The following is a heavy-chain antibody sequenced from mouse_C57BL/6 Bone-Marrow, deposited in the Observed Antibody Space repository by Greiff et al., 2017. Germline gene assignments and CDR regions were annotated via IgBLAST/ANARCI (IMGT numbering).Heavy chain of an antibody. CDR2: IHPNSGST. D-gene: IGHD2-4*01. J-gene: IGHJ3*01. CDR3: ARLDDDYVFFAY. Sequence: QVQLKQPGAELVKPGASVKLSCKASGYTFTSYWMHWVKQRPGQGLEWIGMIHPNSGSTNYNEKFKSKATLTVDKSSSTAYMQLSSLTSEDSAVYYCARLDDDYVFFAYWGQGTLVTVSA. V-gene: IGHV1-64*01. CDR1: GYTFTSYW.